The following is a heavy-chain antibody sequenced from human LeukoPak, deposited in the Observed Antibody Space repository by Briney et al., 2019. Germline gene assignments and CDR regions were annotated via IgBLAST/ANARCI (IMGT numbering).Heavy chain of an antibody. V-gene: IGHV3-7*03. Sequence: PGRSLRLSCAASGFTFSSYWMNWARQAPGKGLEWVASINHNGNVNYYVDSVKGRFTIPRDNAKNSLYLQMSNLRAEDTAVYFCARGGGLDVWGQGATVTVSS. J-gene: IGHJ6*02. CDR1: GFTFSSYW. CDR3: ARGGGLDV. D-gene: IGHD1-26*01. CDR2: INHNGNVN.